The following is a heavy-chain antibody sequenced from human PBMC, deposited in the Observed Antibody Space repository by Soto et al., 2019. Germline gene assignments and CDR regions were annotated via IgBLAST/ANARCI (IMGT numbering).Heavy chain of an antibody. CDR3: ARRYGYAFDI. J-gene: IGHJ3*02. V-gene: IGHV4-59*01. D-gene: IGHD4-17*01. CDR1: GGSISSYY. Sequence: SETLSLTCTVSGGSISSYYWSWIRQPPGKGLEWIGYIYYSGSTNYNPSLKSRVTISVDTSKNQFSLKLSSVTAADTAAYYCARRYGYAFDIWGQGTMVTVSS. CDR2: IYYSGST.